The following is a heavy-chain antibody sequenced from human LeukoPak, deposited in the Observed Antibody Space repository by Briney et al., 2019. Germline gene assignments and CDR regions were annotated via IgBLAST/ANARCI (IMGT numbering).Heavy chain of an antibody. D-gene: IGHD1-26*01. CDR3: ARDQGSGSYGDYFDY. V-gene: IGHV4-38-2*02. CDR2: IYHSGST. CDR1: GYSISSGYY. J-gene: IGHJ4*02. Sequence: SETLSLTCTVSGYSISSGYYWGWIRQPPGKGLEWIGSIYHSGSTYYNPSLKSRVTISVDTSKNQFSLKLSSVTAADTAVYYCARDQGSGSYGDYFDYWGQGTLVTVSS.